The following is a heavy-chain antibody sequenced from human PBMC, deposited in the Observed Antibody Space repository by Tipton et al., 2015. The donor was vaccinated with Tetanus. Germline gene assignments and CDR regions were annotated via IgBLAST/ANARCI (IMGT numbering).Heavy chain of an antibody. CDR3: VSGASLDY. D-gene: IGHD6-6*01. CDR2: ISSTSRYI. CDR1: GLSSLRDT. J-gene: IGHJ4*02. Sequence: GSLRLSCVADGLSSLRDTIHWVRQAPGRGLEWVSSISSTSRYINYADSVKGRFTISRDNGKNSQYLQMNSLRDDDTAVYYCVSGASLDYWGQGTLVTVSS. V-gene: IGHV3-21*01.